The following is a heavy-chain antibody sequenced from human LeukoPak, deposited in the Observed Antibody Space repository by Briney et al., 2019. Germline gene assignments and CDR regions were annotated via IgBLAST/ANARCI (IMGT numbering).Heavy chain of an antibody. D-gene: IGHD2-2*01. CDR1: GYTLTELS. V-gene: IGHV1-24*01. CDR3: ARAIGYCSSTSCHGQLLGAYYFDY. CDR2: FDPEDGET. Sequence: GASVKVSCKVSGYTLTELSMHWVRQAPGKGLEWMGGFDPEDGETIYAQKFQGRVTMTEDTSTDTAYMELSSLRSEDTAVYYCARAIGYCSSTSCHGQLLGAYYFDYWGQGTLVTVSS. J-gene: IGHJ4*02.